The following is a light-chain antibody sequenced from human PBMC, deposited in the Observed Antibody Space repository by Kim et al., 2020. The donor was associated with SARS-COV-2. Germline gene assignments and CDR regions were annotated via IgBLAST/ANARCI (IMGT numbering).Light chain of an antibody. Sequence: ASEGNRYTITSRASQSITNYLSWYQQKPGKAPNLLIYAASSLQSGVPSRFSGSGSGADFTLTISSLQPEDFATYYCQQSYTTPRTFGQGTRLEIK. J-gene: IGKJ5*01. V-gene: IGKV1-39*01. CDR1: QSITNY. CDR3: QQSYTTPRT. CDR2: AAS.